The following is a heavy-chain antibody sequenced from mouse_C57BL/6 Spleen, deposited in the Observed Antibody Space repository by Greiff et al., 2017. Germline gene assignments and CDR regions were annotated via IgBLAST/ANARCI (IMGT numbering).Heavy chain of an antibody. CDR1: GYTFTSYW. Sequence: VQLQQSGAELVMPGASVKLSCKASGYTFTSYWMHWVKQRPGQGLEWIGEIDPSDSYTNYNQKFKGKSTLTVDKSSSTAYMQLSSLTSEDSAVYYCARSKDYATWFAYWGQGTLVTVSA. D-gene: IGHD2-4*01. V-gene: IGHV1-69*01. J-gene: IGHJ3*01. CDR3: ARSKDYATWFAY. CDR2: IDPSDSYT.